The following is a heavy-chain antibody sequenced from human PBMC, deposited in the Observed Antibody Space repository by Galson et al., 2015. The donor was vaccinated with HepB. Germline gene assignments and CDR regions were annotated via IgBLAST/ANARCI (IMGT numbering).Heavy chain of an antibody. CDR3: ARGVLVRAAKWFDP. CDR1: GYTFSGHY. D-gene: IGHD3-10*01. Sequence: SVKVSCKASGYTFSGHYIHWVRQAPGQGLEWMGWINPNGVGTTFAQKFQGRVTMTRDMSISTAYMELSGLRSDDTAVYYCARGVLVRAAKWFDPWGQGTLVIVSS. J-gene: IGHJ5*02. V-gene: IGHV1-2*02. CDR2: INPNGVGT.